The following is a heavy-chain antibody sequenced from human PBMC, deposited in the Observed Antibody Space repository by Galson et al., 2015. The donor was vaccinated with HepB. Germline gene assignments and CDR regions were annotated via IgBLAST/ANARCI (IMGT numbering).Heavy chain of an antibody. J-gene: IGHJ4*02. CDR1: GFTFSSYG. D-gene: IGHD3-10*01. CDR2: ISYDGGNK. Sequence: SLRLSCAASGFTFSSYGMHWVRQAPGKGLEWVAVISYDGGNKYYADSVKGRFTISRDNSKNTLYLQMNSLRAEDTAVYYCANWFGEFDYWGQGTLVTVSS. V-gene: IGHV3-30*18. CDR3: ANWFGEFDY.